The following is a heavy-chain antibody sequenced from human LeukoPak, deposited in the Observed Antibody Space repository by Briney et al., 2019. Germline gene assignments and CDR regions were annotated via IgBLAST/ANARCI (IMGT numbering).Heavy chain of an antibody. CDR3: ARGAPYCSRTTCYGDY. CDR1: GFSFSGYT. Sequence: PGGSLRLSCAASGFSFSGYTMNWVRQAPGKGLEWVSSISSSSGYLYYAASVKGRFTISRDNAKNSRSLQMNNLRAADTAVYYCARGAPYCSRTTCYGDYWGPGTPVTASS. D-gene: IGHD2-2*01. V-gene: IGHV3-21*01. J-gene: IGHJ4*02. CDR2: ISSSSGYL.